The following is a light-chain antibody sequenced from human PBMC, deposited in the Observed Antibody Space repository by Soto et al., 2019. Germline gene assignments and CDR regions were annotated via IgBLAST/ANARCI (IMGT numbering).Light chain of an antibody. CDR1: QSISSY. J-gene: IGKJ1*01. V-gene: IGKV1-39*01. CDR3: QQSFSAPWT. Sequence: IQMTQSPSSLSASVGDRVTITCRASQSISSYLNWYQQKPGKVPKLLIYAASSLQGGVQSRFSDSGSGTDFTLTISSLQPEDFATYYCQQSFSAPWTFGQGTKVDIK. CDR2: AAS.